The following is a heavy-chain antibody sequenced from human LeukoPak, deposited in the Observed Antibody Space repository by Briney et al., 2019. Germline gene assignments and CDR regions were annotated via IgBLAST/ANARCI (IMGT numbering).Heavy chain of an antibody. Sequence: SETLSLTCTVSGGPISSGGYYWSWICQHPGKGLEWIGYIYYSGSTYYNPSLKSRVTISVDTSKNQFSLKLSSVTAADTAVYYRARVAAVAAAGMGWFDPWGQGTLVTVSS. CDR1: GGPISSGGYY. J-gene: IGHJ5*02. CDR2: IYYSGST. CDR3: ARVAAVAAAGMGWFDP. V-gene: IGHV4-31*03. D-gene: IGHD6-13*01.